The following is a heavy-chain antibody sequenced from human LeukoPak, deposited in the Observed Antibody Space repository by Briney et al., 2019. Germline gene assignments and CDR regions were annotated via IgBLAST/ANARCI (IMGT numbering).Heavy chain of an antibody. Sequence: SETLSLTCAVYGGSFSGYYWSWIRQPPGKGLEWIGEINHSGSTDYNPSLKSRVTISVDTSKNQFSLKLSSVTAADTAVYYCATLVVVAATFDYWGQGTLVTVSS. J-gene: IGHJ4*02. CDR3: ATLVVVAATFDY. CDR2: INHSGST. V-gene: IGHV4-34*01. D-gene: IGHD2-15*01. CDR1: GGSFSGYY.